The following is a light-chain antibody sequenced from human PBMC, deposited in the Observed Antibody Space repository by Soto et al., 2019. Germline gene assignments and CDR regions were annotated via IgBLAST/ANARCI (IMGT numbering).Light chain of an antibody. V-gene: IGKV3-11*01. CDR2: GAS. CDR3: QQRSDWLA. J-gene: IGKJ4*01. CDR1: QSVSSF. Sequence: EIVLTQSPATLSLTPGERATLSCTTSQSVSSFLAWYQQKPGQAPRLLIYGASNRATGIPARFSGSGSGTDFTLTISSLEPEDFAIYYCQQRSDWLAFGGGTKV.